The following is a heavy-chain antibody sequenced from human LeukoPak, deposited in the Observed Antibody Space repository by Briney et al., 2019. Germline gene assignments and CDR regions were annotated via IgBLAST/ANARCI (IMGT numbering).Heavy chain of an antibody. CDR1: VDSISSSSYY. Sequence: SETLSLTCTVSVDSISSSSYYWGWIRQPPGKGLEWIGSIYYSGSTYYNPSLKGRVTISVDTSKNQFSLKVSSVTAADTAVYYCARLGRSQVLYYFDYWGQGTLVTVSS. CDR3: ARLGRSQVLYYFDY. V-gene: IGHV4-39*01. J-gene: IGHJ4*02. CDR2: IYYSGST. D-gene: IGHD2-2*01.